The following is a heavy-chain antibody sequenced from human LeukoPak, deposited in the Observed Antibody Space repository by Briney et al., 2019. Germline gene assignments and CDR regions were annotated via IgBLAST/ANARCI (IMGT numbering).Heavy chain of an antibody. CDR1: GFTFSSYW. Sequence: PGGSLRLSCAASGFTFSSYWMSWVRQAPGKGLEWVANIKQDGSEKYYVDSVKGRFTISRGNAKNSLYLQMNSLRAEDTALYYCARWGLRYFDWLYTEWGQGTLVTVSS. CDR3: ARWGLRYFDWLYTE. CDR2: IKQDGSEK. D-gene: IGHD3-9*01. J-gene: IGHJ4*02. V-gene: IGHV3-7*03.